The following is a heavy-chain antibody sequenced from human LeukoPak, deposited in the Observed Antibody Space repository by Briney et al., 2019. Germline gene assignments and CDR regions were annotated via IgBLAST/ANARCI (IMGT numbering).Heavy chain of an antibody. CDR2: INAGNGNT. J-gene: IGHJ2*01. CDR3: AREGDYYGSGSYRNRYFDL. Sequence: ASVKVSCKASGYTFTSYAMHWVRQAPGQRLEWMGWINAGNGNTKYSQKFQGRVTITRDTSASTAYMELSSLRSEDTAVYYCAREGDYYGSGSYRNRYFDLWGRGTLVTVSS. V-gene: IGHV1-3*01. D-gene: IGHD3-10*01. CDR1: GYTFTSYA.